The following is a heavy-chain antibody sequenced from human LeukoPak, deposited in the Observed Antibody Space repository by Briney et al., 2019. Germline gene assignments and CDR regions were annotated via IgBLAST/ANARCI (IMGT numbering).Heavy chain of an antibody. CDR1: GFSFSGYW. D-gene: IGHD2/OR15-2a*01. J-gene: IGHJ4*02. CDR3: ARRGSTDY. CDR2: IKEDGSEK. Sequence: GGSLRLSCAASGFSFSGYWMTWVRQAQGKGREWVANIKEDGSEKYYADFVKGRFTISRDNAKNSLDLQMNSLRAEDTAVYYCARRGSTDYWGQGTLVTVSS. V-gene: IGHV3-7*03.